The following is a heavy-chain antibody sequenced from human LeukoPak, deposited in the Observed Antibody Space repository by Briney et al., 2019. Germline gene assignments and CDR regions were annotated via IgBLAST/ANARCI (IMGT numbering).Heavy chain of an antibody. V-gene: IGHV3-30*02. Sequence: PGGSLRLSCAASGFTFSSYGMHWVRQAPGKGLEWVAFIRYDGSNKYYADSVKGRFTISRDNSKNTLYLQMNSLRAEDTAVYYCAKLRWTYNWNDAEDYWGQGTLVTVSS. J-gene: IGHJ4*02. CDR1: GFTFSSYG. D-gene: IGHD1-1*01. CDR2: IRYDGSNK. CDR3: AKLRWTYNWNDAEDY.